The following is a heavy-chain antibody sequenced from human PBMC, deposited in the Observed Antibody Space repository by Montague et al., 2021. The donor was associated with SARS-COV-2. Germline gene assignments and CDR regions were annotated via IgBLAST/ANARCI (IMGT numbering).Heavy chain of an antibody. CDR1: GGSVTSGDYY. V-gene: IGHV4-61*08. Sequence: SESLSLTCTVSGGSVTSGDYYWTWIRQPPGKGLEWIGYIYNTGRTNYNPSLKSRVTTSMDTSKNQFSLKVDSVSAADTAVYYCATEMPAYDVFDIWGQGTMVTVSS. CDR3: ATEMPAYDVFDI. CDR2: IYNTGRT. J-gene: IGHJ3*02. D-gene: IGHD2-2*01.